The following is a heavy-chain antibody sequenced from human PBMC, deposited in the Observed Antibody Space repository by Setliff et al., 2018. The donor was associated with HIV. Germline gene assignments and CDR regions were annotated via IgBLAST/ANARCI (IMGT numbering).Heavy chain of an antibody. CDR1: GGSISSGSYY. D-gene: IGHD4-17*01. V-gene: IGHV4-61*09. J-gene: IGHJ6*03. CDR2: IYTSGST. CDR3: ARDKADGDYYYYYYMDV. Sequence: PSETLSLTCTVSGGSISSGSYYWSWIRQPAGKGLEWIGHIYTSGSTNYNPSLKSRVTISVDTSKNQFSLKLSSVTAADTAVYYCARDKADGDYYYYYYMDVWGKGTTV.